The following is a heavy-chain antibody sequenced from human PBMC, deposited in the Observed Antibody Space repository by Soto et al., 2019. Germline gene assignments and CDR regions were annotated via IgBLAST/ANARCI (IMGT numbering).Heavy chain of an antibody. CDR2: FDPEDGET. D-gene: IGHD3-9*01. CDR3: ATNPDISTGYYTPNYYYYGMDV. J-gene: IGHJ6*02. CDR1: GYTLTELS. V-gene: IGHV1-24*01. Sequence: QVQLVQSGAEVKKPGASVKVSCKVSGYTLTELSMHWVRQAPGKGLEWMGGFDPEDGETIYAQKFQGRVTMTEDTSTDTAYMELSSLRSEDTAVYYCATNPDISTGYYTPNYYYYGMDVWCQGTTVTVSS.